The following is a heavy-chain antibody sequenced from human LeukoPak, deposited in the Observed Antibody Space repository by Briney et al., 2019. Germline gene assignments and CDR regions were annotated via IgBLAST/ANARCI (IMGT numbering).Heavy chain of an antibody. CDR3: ARDLNSPPYSSGWYYFDY. CDR1: GYTFTSYG. J-gene: IGHJ4*02. CDR2: IGAYNGNT. D-gene: IGHD6-19*01. Sequence: GASVKVSCKASGYTFTSYGISWVRQAPGQGLEWMGWIGAYNGNTNYAQKLQGRVTMTTDTSTSTAYMELRSLRSDDTAVYYCARDLNSPPYSSGWYYFDYWGQGTLVTVSS. V-gene: IGHV1-18*01.